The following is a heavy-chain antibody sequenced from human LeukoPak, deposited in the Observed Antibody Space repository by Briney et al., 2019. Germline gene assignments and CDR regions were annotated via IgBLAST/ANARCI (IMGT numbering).Heavy chain of an antibody. CDR2: INSDGSST. CDR1: GCTFSNYG. D-gene: IGHD1-14*01. CDR3: ARVRYCDY. J-gene: IGHJ4*02. V-gene: IGHV3-74*01. Sequence: GGSLKLSCPASGCTFSNYGMHGFRQAPGRGRVWVSRINSDGSSTNYADSVKGRFTISRDNAKNTLYLEMNRLRAEDTAVYYCARVRYCDYWGQGTLVTVSS.